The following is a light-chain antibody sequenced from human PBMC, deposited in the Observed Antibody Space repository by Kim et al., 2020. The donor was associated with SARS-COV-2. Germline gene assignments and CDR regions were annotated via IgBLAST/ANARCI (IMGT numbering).Light chain of an antibody. CDR1: SSNIGKNF. Sequence: GQKVSISCSGSSSNIGKNFVSWFQHLPETAPKLLIFDNNERPSGIPDRFSGSRSGTSATLGITGLQTGDEGDYYCGTWDDSLRVWVFGGGTQLTVL. CDR3: GTWDDSLRVWV. V-gene: IGLV1-51*01. CDR2: DNN. J-gene: IGLJ3*02.